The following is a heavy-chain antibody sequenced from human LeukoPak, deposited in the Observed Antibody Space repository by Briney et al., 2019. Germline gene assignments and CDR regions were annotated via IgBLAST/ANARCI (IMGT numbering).Heavy chain of an antibody. CDR3: ARGVSSGDFSY. CDR1: GGSISSSSYY. CDR2: KYYSGST. V-gene: IGHV4-39*01. J-gene: IGHJ4*02. Sequence: SETLSLTCTVSGGSISSSSYYWGWIRQPPGKGLEWIGSKYYSGSTYYNPSLKSRVTISVDTSKNQFSLKLSSVTAADTAVYYCARGVSSGDFSYWGQGTLVSVSS. D-gene: IGHD6-19*01.